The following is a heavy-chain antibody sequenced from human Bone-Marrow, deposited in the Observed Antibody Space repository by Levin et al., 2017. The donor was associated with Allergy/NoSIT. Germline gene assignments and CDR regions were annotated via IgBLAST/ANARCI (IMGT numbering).Heavy chain of an antibody. D-gene: IGHD2-2*01. CDR2: IYTTGST. Sequence: PSETLSLTFIVSGGSINSYYWTWIRQPAGKGLQWIGRIYTTGSTNYNPSLESRVTLSVDTSKNQFSLKMTSVTATDTAVYYCARQHCSSTRCSTGWGGWFDPWGQGILVTVSS. CDR3: ARQHCSSTRCSTGWGGWFDP. V-gene: IGHV4-4*07. CDR1: GGSINSYY. J-gene: IGHJ5*02.